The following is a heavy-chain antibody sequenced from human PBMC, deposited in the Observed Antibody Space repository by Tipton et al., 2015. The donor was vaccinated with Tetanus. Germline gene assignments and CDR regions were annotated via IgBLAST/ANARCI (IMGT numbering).Heavy chain of an antibody. CDR3: ARAAGFLGLTHDF. D-gene: IGHD2/OR15-2a*01. V-gene: IGHV4-30-2*01. CDR1: GGSVRSGDHS. Sequence: TLSLTCTVSGGSVRSGDHSWNWIRQPPGKDLEWIGYIYQTGTTYYNPSLKGRVTISMDRSNTQFSLRLDSLTAADTAVYYCARAAGFLGLTHDFWGRGTLVSVSS. J-gene: IGHJ4*02. CDR2: IYQTGTT.